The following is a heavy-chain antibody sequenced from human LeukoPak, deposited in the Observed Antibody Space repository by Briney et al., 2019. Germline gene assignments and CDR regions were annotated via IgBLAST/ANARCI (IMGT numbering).Heavy chain of an antibody. Sequence: GGSLRLSCAASGFTFSSYEMIWVRQPPGKGLEWVSSIFPSGGEIHYADSVRGRFTISRDNSKSTLSLQMNSLRAEDTAIYYCATYRQVLLPFESWGQGTLVTVSS. V-gene: IGHV3-23*01. CDR3: ATYRQVLLPFES. D-gene: IGHD2-8*02. CDR2: IFPSGGEI. J-gene: IGHJ4*02. CDR1: GFTFSSYE.